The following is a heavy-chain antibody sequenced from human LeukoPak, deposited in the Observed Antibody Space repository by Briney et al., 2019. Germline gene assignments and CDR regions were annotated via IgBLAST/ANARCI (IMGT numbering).Heavy chain of an antibody. Sequence: GGSLRLSCAASGFTFSSYWMHWVRHVPGKGLVWVSRINSDGSSTSYADSVKGRFTISRDNAKNTLYLQMNSLRAEDTAVYYCARGGRGSDWFDPWGQGTLVTVSS. J-gene: IGHJ5*02. CDR2: INSDGSST. D-gene: IGHD3-10*01. V-gene: IGHV3-74*01. CDR3: ARGGRGSDWFDP. CDR1: GFTFSSYW.